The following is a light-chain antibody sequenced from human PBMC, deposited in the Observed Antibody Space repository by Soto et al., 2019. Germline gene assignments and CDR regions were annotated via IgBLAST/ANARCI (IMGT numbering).Light chain of an antibody. Sequence: HLTHSPSSLSASVLYRVTITFLASQGIGSYLAWYQQKPGEAPKLLIFAASTLQSGVPSRFSGSGSGTDFTLTISRLEPEDFAVYYCQQYGSSPRTFGQGTKVDIK. CDR2: AAS. V-gene: IGKV1-9*01. CDR3: QQYGSSPRT. CDR1: QGIGSY. J-gene: IGKJ1*01.